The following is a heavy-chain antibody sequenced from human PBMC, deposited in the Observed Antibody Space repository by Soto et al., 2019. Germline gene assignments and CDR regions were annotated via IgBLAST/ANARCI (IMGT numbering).Heavy chain of an antibody. CDR3: EKEGFGDLYYYYYMDV. CDR2: ISGSGGST. D-gene: IGHD2-21*01. J-gene: IGHJ6*03. CDR1: GFTFSSYA. V-gene: IGHV3-23*01. Sequence: EVQLLESGGGLVQPGGSLRLSCAASGFTFSSYAMSWVRQAPGKGLEWVSAISGSGGSTYYADSVKGRFTISRDNSKNTLYLQMNSLRAEDTAVYYCEKEGFGDLYYYYYMDVWGKGTTVTVSS.